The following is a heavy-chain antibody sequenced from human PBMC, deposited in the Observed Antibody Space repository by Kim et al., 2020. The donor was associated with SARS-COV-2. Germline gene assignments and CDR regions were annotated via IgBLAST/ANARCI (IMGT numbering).Heavy chain of an antibody. D-gene: IGHD3-16*01. Sequence: GGSLRLSCGGFGVTFSRYWMHWVRQVPGKGLVWVSRMNEDGTITDYADSVRGRFTISRDNAKNTLYLLMNRLRVEDTALYYCVRDLGGVAGYWGQGSLVT. J-gene: IGHJ4*02. V-gene: IGHV3-74*01. CDR1: GVTFSRYW. CDR3: VRDLGGVAGY. CDR2: MNEDGTIT.